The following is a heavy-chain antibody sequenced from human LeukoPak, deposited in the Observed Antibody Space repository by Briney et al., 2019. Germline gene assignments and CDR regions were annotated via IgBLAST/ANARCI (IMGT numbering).Heavy chain of an antibody. CDR3: ARDACTSTTCSGAPFDP. J-gene: IGHJ5*02. CDR1: GGSFSDHY. Sequence: PSEALSLTCAVYGGSFSDHYWSWIRQPPGKGLEWIGEINHSGSTNYNPSLKSRVTISVDTSKNQFSLKVSSVTAADTAVYYCARDACTSTTCSGAPFDPWGQGTLVTVSS. CDR2: INHSGST. D-gene: IGHD2-2*01. V-gene: IGHV4-34*01.